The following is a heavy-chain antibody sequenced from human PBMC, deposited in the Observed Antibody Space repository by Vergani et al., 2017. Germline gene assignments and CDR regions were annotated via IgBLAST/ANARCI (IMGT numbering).Heavy chain of an antibody. Sequence: QVQLQESGPGLVKPSQTLSLTCTVSGGSISSGGYYWSWIRQPPGKGLEWIGYIYYSGSTYYNPSLKSRVTISVDTSKNQFSLKLSSVTAADTAVYYCARGWRFGELRGYYGMDVWGQGTTVTVSS. J-gene: IGHJ6*02. V-gene: IGHV4-31*03. CDR3: ARGWRFGELRGYYGMDV. D-gene: IGHD3-10*01. CDR2: IYYSGST. CDR1: GGSISSGGYY.